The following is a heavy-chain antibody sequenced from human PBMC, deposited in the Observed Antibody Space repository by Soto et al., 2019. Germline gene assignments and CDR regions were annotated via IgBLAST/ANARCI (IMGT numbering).Heavy chain of an antibody. J-gene: IGHJ6*02. V-gene: IGHV4-34*01. CDR1: GGSFSGYY. CDR3: ARGVTGTTIYYYGMDV. Sequence: SETLSLTCAVYGGSFSGYYWSWIRQPPGKGLEWIGEINHSGSTNYNPSLKSRVTISVDTSKNQFSLKLSSVTAADTAVYYCARGVTGTTIYYYGMDVWGQGTTVTVSS. D-gene: IGHD1-7*01. CDR2: INHSGST.